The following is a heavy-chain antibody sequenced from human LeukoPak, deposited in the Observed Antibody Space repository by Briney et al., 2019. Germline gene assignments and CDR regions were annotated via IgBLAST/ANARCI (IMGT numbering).Heavy chain of an antibody. J-gene: IGHJ6*02. D-gene: IGHD5-18*01. CDR3: ARDGYSYGLYGMDV. Sequence: GASVKVSCKASGYTFTSYGISCVRQAPGQGLEWMGWISAYNGNTNYAQKLQGRVTMTTDTSTSTAYMELRSLRSDDTAVYYCARDGYSYGLYGMDVWGQGTTVTVSS. CDR1: GYTFTSYG. CDR2: ISAYNGNT. V-gene: IGHV1-18*01.